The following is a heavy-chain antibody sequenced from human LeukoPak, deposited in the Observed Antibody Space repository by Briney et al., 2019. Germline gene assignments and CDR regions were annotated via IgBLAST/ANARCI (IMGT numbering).Heavy chain of an antibody. J-gene: IGHJ4*02. V-gene: IGHV3-7*01. CDR2: IKQDGSEK. Sequence: PGGSLRLSCAASGFTFSSYGMSWVRQAPGKGLEWVANIKQDGSEKYYVDSVKGRFTISRDNAKNSLYLQMNSLRAEDTAVYYCVRCMLLGGFDYWGQGTLVTVSS. CDR3: VRCMLLGGFDY. D-gene: IGHD2-8*01. CDR1: GFTFSSYG.